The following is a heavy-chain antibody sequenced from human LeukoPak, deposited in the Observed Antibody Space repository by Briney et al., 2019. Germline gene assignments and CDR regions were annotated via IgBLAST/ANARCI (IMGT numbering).Heavy chain of an antibody. J-gene: IGHJ4*02. V-gene: IGHV4-61*09. Sequence: SETLSLTCTVSGGSISSGSYDWYWIRQPAGKGLEWIGHIYTSGSSNYSPSLKSRVTISVDTSKDQFSLKLTSVTAADTAVYYCTKGRGIWGQGTLVTVSS. CDR3: TKGRGI. CDR2: IYTSGSS. CDR1: GGSISSGSYD. D-gene: IGHD3-10*01.